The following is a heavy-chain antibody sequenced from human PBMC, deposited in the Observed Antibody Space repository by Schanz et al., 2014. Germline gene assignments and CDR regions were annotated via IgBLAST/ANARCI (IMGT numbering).Heavy chain of an antibody. CDR2: INGNGGIT. CDR3: AKDHAGSDILTALGN. J-gene: IGHJ4*02. V-gene: IGHV3-23*01. D-gene: IGHD3-9*01. CDR1: GVSITTSN. Sequence: VQLQESGPGLVKPSATLTLTCDVSGVSITTSNWWSWVRQPPGKGLEWVSAINGNGGITYYADPVKGRFTISRDNSKNTLYLQMKSLRVEDTAVYYCAKDHAGSDILTALGNWGQGTLVTVSS.